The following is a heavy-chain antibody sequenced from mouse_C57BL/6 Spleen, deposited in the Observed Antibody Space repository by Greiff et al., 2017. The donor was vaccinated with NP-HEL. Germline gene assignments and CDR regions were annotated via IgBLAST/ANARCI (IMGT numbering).Heavy chain of an antibody. CDR3: ARRDYDGGGNYFDY. Sequence: VKLVESGAELVKPGASVKMSCKASGYTFTTYPIEWMKQNHGKSLEWIGNFHPYNDDTKYNEKFKGKATLTVEKSSSTVYLELSRLTSDDSAVYYCARRDYDGGGNYFDYWGQGTTLTVSS. CDR2: FHPYNDDT. J-gene: IGHJ2*01. CDR1: GYTFTTYP. D-gene: IGHD2-4*01. V-gene: IGHV1-47*01.